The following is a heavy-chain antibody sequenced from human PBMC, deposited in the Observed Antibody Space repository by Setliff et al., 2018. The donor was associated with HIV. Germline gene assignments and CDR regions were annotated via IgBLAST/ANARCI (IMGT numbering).Heavy chain of an antibody. J-gene: IGHJ4*02. V-gene: IGHV4-38-2*02. CDR1: GYSISSGYY. D-gene: IGHD3-22*01. CDR3: ARAGDYYDSSGYSTIFDD. CDR2: IYHSGST. Sequence: PSETLSLTCTVSGYSISSGYYWGWIRQPPGKGLEWIGSIYHSGSTYYNPSLKSRVTISVDTSKNQFSLKLSSVTAADTAVYYCARAGDYYDSSGYSTIFDDWGQGTLVTVSS.